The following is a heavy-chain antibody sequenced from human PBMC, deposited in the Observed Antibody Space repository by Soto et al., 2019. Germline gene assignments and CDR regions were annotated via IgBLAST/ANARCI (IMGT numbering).Heavy chain of an antibody. CDR2: IIPFFGTS. V-gene: IGHV1-69*01. J-gene: IGHJ6*02. CDR3: ARVGHLTNYGSAV. Sequence: QVQLVQSGAEVKKPGSSVKVSCEASGGTFSSYPINWVRQAPGQGLEWMGGIIPFFGTSHYAQKFQGRVTITADDSTSTAYMELRSLRSEDTAVYDCARVGHLTNYGSAVWGQGTTFYVSS. D-gene: IGHD1-26*01. CDR1: GGTFSSYP.